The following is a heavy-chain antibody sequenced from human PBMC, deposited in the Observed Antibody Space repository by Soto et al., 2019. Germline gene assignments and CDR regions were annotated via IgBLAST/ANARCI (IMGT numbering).Heavy chain of an antibody. D-gene: IGHD2-21*02. Sequence: EVQLVESGGGLVKPGESLRLSCAASGFNFSSYTMNWVRQAPGKGLEWVSSISSANRYIYYTDSVKGRLIISRDDATNSLYLHMTSLRADDTAVYYCVRDRRRGGDCYRTYPFDLWGQGTMVTVSS. CDR1: GFNFSSYT. CDR3: VRDRRRGGDCYRTYPFDL. J-gene: IGHJ3*01. V-gene: IGHV3-21*01. CDR2: ISSANRYI.